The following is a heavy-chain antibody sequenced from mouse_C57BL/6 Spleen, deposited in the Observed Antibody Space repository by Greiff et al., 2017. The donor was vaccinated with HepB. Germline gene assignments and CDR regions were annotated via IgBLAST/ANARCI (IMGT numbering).Heavy chain of an antibody. CDR1: GFTFSSYA. J-gene: IGHJ3*01. D-gene: IGHD1-1*01. Sequence: DVMLVESGEGLVKPGGSLKLSCAASGFTFSSYAMSWVRQTPEKRLEWVAYISSGGDYIYYADTVKGRFTISRDNARNTLYLQMSILKSEDTAMYYCTRGITTVPFAYWGQGTLVTVSA. CDR3: TRGITTVPFAY. CDR2: ISSGGDYI. V-gene: IGHV5-9-1*02.